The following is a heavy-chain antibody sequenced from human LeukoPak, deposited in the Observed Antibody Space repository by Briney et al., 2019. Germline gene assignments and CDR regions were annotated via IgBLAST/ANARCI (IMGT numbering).Heavy chain of an antibody. CDR1: GGTFSSYT. D-gene: IGHD3-3*01. J-gene: IGHJ5*02. CDR2: IIPILGIA. Sequence: SVKVSCKASGGTFSSYTISWVRQAPGQGLGWRGRIIPILGIANYAQKFQGRVTITADKSTSTAYMELSSLRSEDTAVYYCARGLRFLEWLSPDNWFDPWGQGTLVTVSS. V-gene: IGHV1-69*02. CDR3: ARGLRFLEWLSPDNWFDP.